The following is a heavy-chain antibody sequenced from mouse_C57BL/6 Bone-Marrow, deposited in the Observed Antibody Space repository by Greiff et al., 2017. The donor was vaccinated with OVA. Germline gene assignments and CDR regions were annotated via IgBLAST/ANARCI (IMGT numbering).Heavy chain of an antibody. D-gene: IGHD3-2*02. CDR2: IDPNSGGT. V-gene: IGHV1-72*01. CDR1: GYTFTSYW. J-gene: IGHJ4*01. Sequence: QVQLQQPGAELVKPGASVKLSCKASGYTFTSYWMHWVKQRPGRGLEWIGRIDPNSGGTKYNEKFKSKATLTVDKPSSTAYMQLSSPTSEDSAVYYCARGDSSGYVGAMDYWGQGTSVTVSS. CDR3: ARGDSSGYVGAMDY.